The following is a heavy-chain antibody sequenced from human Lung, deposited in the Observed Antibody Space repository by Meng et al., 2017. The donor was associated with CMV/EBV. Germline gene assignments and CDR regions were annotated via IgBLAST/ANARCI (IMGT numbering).Heavy chain of an antibody. Sequence: GSLRLSCAASGFTFSAHAVHWVRQAPGKGLEWVASISYEGSNKYYSDSVKGRFTISRDNSENMLYVQMNSLRAEDTAVYYCARDGRYLHIRTFGGGLDVWGQGTTVTVSS. J-gene: IGHJ6*02. V-gene: IGHV3-30*04. CDR1: GFTFSAHA. D-gene: IGHD3-16*01. CDR3: ARDGRYLHIRTFGGGLDV. CDR2: ISYEGSNK.